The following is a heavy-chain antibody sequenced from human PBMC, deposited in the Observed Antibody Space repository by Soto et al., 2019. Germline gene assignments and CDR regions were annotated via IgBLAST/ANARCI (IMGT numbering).Heavy chain of an antibody. CDR2: VSAYNGET. J-gene: IGHJ4*02. CDR3: ARDVGSGWPYFDY. D-gene: IGHD6-19*01. V-gene: IGHV1-18*01. CDR1: GYSFRNYG. Sequence: QVLLVQSGAEVKKPGASVKVSCEASGYSFRNYGVSWVRQAPGQGLEWMGWVSAYNGETIYAEKFQCRVTMTTDTSTRTAFMEVRSLSSDDTAVYYCARDVGSGWPYFDYWGQGTLVTVSS.